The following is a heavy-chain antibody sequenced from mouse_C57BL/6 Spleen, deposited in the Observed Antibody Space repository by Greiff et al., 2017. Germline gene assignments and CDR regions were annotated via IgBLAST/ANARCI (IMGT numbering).Heavy chain of an antibody. J-gene: IGHJ4*01. CDR3: ARFDDGYYYYAMDY. CDR2: INPNNGGT. CDR1: GYTFTDYY. Sequence: VQLQQSGPELVKPGASVKISCKASGYTFTDYYMNWVKQSHGKSLEWIGDINPNNGGTSYNQKFKGKATLTVDKSSSTAYMELRSLTSEDSAVYYCARFDDGYYYYAMDYWGQGTSVTVSS. V-gene: IGHV1-26*01. D-gene: IGHD2-3*01.